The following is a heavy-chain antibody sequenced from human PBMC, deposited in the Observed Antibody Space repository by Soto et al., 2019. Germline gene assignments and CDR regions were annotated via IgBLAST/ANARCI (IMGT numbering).Heavy chain of an antibody. D-gene: IGHD6-6*01. CDR2: ISASGGRT. CDR3: AKEVGYSSSSRSDY. Sequence: EVQLLESGGGLVQPGGSLRLSCAASGFTFSSYAMTWVRQAPGKGLEWVSAISASGGRTYFADSVKGRFTISRDNSKNTLYLHMNSLRAEETAVYYCAKEVGYSSSSRSDYWGQGTLVTVS. CDR1: GFTFSSYA. V-gene: IGHV3-23*01. J-gene: IGHJ4*02.